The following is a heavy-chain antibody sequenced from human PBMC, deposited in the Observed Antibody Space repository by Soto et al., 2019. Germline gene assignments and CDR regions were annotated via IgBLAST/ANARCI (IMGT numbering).Heavy chain of an antibody. D-gene: IGHD6-19*01. CDR2: IYNSENT. Sequence: KTSETLSLTCTVSGGSISGYYWSWIRQPAGKGLEWIGRIYNSENTNYNPSLKSRVTMSVDTSKNQFSLKLSSVTAADTAVYYCARGPYSSGWYSVDYWGQGTLVTVYS. V-gene: IGHV4-4*07. CDR3: ARGPYSSGWYSVDY. CDR1: GGSISGYY. J-gene: IGHJ4*02.